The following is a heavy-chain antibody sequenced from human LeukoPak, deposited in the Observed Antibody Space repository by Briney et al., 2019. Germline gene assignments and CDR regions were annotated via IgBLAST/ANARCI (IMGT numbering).Heavy chain of an antibody. CDR3: ARGIVLVPVPIALPPYFDY. CDR2: INPASGAT. CDR1: GFSFTGYY. J-gene: IGHJ4*02. V-gene: IGHV1-2*02. D-gene: IGHD2-2*01. Sequence: ASVKVSCKPSGFSFTGYYLHWVRQAPGQGLEWMGWINPASGATKLAQKFQGRVTLTTDTSITTAYMKLSGLRSDVTAVYFCARGIVLVPVPIALPPYFDYWGQGTLVTVSS.